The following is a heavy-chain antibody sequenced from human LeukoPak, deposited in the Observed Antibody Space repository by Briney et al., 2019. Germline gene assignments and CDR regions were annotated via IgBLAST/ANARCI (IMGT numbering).Heavy chain of an antibody. CDR2: INSDGSST. J-gene: IGHJ6*02. CDR3: AREYTYCSSTSCHYYYYGMDV. Sequence: GGSLRLSCAASGFTFSSYWMRWVRQAPGKGLVWVSHINSDGSSTSYADSVKGRFTISRDNAKNTLYLQMNSLRAEDTAVYYCAREYTYCSSTSCHYYYYGMDVWGQGTTVTVSS. D-gene: IGHD2-2*01. V-gene: IGHV3-74*01. CDR1: GFTFSSYW.